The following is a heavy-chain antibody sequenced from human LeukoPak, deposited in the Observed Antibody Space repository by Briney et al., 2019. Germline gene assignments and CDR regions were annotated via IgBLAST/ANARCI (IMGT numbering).Heavy chain of an antibody. J-gene: IGHJ5*02. CDR2: IYYTGNT. D-gene: IGHD1-1*01. V-gene: IGHV4-61*01. Sequence: SETLSLTCTVSGGSISSSSYYWGWIRQPPGKGLEWIGYIYYTGNTNYNPSLKSRVTISVDTSKNQFSLKLSSVTAADTAVYYCARDRLQLQPWGQGTLVTVSS. CDR1: GGSISSSSYY. CDR3: ARDRLQLQP.